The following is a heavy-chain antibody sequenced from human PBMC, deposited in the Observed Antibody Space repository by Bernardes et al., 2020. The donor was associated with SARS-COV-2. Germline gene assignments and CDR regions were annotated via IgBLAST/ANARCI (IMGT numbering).Heavy chain of an antibody. CDR3: VRGPSDGHGRFEY. V-gene: IGHV3-74*01. CDR1: GFTFSNYW. J-gene: IGHJ4*02. CDR2: INGDGSRT. Sequence: GSLRLSCAASGFTFSNYWMHWVRQAPGKGLMWVSRINGDGSRTTYADSVKGRFTISRDNTENTLYLQMNSLRAEDTAVYYCVRGPSDGHGRFEYWGQGTLGTVSS.